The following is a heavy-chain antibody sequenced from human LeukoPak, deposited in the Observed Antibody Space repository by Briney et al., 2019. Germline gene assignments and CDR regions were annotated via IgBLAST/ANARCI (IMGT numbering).Heavy chain of an antibody. D-gene: IGHD2-2*01. CDR3: AKEDTAGSTGSADY. Sequence: GGSLTLSCAASGFTFSDYAMSWVRQAPGKGLEWVSTASYYVGKQYHADSVRGRFTVSRDNSKNTLYLHMNSLRAEDTAVYFCAKEDTAGSTGSADYWGQGTLVTVSS. CDR1: GFTFSDYA. V-gene: IGHV3-23*01. J-gene: IGHJ4*02. CDR2: ASYYVGKQ.